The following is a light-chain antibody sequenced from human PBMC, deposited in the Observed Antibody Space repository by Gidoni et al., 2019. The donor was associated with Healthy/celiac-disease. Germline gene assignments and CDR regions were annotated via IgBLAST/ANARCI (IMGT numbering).Light chain of an antibody. CDR2: AAS. CDR3: QQYYSYPRT. V-gene: IGKV1-8*01. Sequence: ALRLTQSPSSFSASTGDRVTITCRASQGISSYLAWYQQKPGKVPKLLIYAASALQSGVPSRFSGSGSGTDFTLTISCLQSEDFATDYCQQYYSYPRTFGQGTKVEIK. J-gene: IGKJ1*01. CDR1: QGISSY.